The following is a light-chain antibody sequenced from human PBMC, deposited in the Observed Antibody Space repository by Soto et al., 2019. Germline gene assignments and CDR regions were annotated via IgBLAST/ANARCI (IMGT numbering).Light chain of an antibody. CDR3: QQYGTSEII. Sequence: EIVLTQSPASLSLSPGDRATLSCRASQSVPRNLAWYQQRPGQAPRLLIYDASSRATGIPDRFSGSGSGTDFILTISSLEPEDFAVFYCQQYGTSEIIFGQGTRLEIK. J-gene: IGKJ5*01. CDR2: DAS. V-gene: IGKV3-11*01. CDR1: QSVPRN.